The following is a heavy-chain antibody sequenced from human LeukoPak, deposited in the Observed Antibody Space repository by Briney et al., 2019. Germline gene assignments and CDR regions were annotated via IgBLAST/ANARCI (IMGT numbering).Heavy chain of an antibody. CDR3: ARAGSGSYYVFEY. Sequence: PGGSLILSCAASGFTFSSYEMNWVRQAPGKGLEWVSYIGSGGSAIFHADSVKGRFTISRDNAKNSLYLQMNSLRAEDTAVYYCARAGSGSYYVFEYWGQGTLVTVSS. CDR1: GFTFSSYE. V-gene: IGHV3-48*03. D-gene: IGHD3-10*01. CDR2: IGSGGSAI. J-gene: IGHJ4*02.